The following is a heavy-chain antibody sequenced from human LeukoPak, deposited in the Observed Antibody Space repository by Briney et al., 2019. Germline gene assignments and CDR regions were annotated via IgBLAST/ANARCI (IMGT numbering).Heavy chain of an antibody. V-gene: IGHV4-59*12. Sequence: PSETLSLTCSVSGGSIRSYYWNWIRQAPGKGLEWIGYVFHSGSTKHNPSLNSRVTLSVDTSKSQFSLRLSSVTAADTAVYYCARRDLNYFDYWGQGTLVTVSS. CDR3: ARRDLNYFDY. D-gene: IGHD2-21*02. CDR2: VFHSGST. J-gene: IGHJ4*02. CDR1: GGSIRSYY.